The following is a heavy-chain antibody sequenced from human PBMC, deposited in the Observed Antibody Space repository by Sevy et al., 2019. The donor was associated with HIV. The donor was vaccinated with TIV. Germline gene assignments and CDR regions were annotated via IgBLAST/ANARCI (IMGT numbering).Heavy chain of an antibody. D-gene: IGHD6-25*01. CDR3: ARDSNVYDSGGSLDS. Sequence: GGSLRLSCTASGFSFSIHSMHWVRQAPGKELEWVSFILHDGSRQDYADSVKGRFIISRDNSKNTVYLEMSGLRPEDTATYYCARDSNVYDSGGSLDSWGQGTLVSVSS. CDR1: GFSFSIHS. CDR2: ILHDGSRQ. V-gene: IGHV3-30*04. J-gene: IGHJ4*02.